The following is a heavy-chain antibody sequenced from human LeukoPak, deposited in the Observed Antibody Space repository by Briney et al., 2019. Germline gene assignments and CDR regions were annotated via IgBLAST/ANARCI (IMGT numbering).Heavy chain of an antibody. D-gene: IGHD5-24*01. V-gene: IGHV3-74*01. CDR1: GFTFSSYW. CDR2: INSDGGST. CDR3: ARRIQGMAPYYFDY. Sequence: GVSLRLSCTASGFTFSSYWMHWVRQAPGKGLVWVSRINSDGGSTSYADSVKGRFTISRGNAKNTLYLQMNSLRAEDTAVYYCARRIQGMAPYYFDYWGQGTLVTVSS. J-gene: IGHJ4*02.